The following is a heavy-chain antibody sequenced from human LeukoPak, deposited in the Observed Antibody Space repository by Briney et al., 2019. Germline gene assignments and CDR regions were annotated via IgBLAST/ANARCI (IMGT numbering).Heavy chain of an antibody. J-gene: IGHJ4*02. CDR3: ATLVNYWSFDY. CDR2: IATSSSYT. CDR1: GFPFRDYY. V-gene: IGHV3-11*06. D-gene: IGHD1-1*01. Sequence: GGSLRLSCAASGFPFRDYYMSWIRQAPGKGLEWVSYIATSSSYTNYADSVKGRFTISRDNAKNSLYLQMNSLRAEDTAVYYCATLVNYWSFDYWGQGTLVTVSS.